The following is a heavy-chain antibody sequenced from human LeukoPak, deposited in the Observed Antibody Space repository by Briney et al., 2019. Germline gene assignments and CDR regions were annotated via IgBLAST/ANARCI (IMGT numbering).Heavy chain of an antibody. V-gene: IGHV3-23*01. CDR3: AKGRGSYSSRHFDY. D-gene: IGHD1-26*01. CDR2: ISGSGGST. J-gene: IGHJ4*02. Sequence: PGGSLRLSCAASGFTFSSYAMSWVRQAPGKGLVWVSAISGSGGSTYYADSVKGRFTISRDNSKNTLYLQMNSLRAEDTAVYYCAKGRGSYSSRHFDYWGQGTLVTVSS. CDR1: GFTFSSYA.